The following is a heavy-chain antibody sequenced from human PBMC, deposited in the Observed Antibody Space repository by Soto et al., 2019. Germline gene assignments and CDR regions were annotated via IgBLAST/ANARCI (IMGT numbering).Heavy chain of an antibody. Sequence: GESLKISCKGSGFSFTANWIGWVRRLPGKGLEWMGMIYPGDSDTRYSPSLQGQVTISADKSISTTYLQWSSLKASDSAMYYCARDRRNMVRGVKVYNWFDPWGQGTLVTVSS. D-gene: IGHD3-10*01. J-gene: IGHJ5*02. CDR1: GFSFTANW. CDR2: IYPGDSDT. CDR3: ARDRRNMVRGVKVYNWFDP. V-gene: IGHV5-51*01.